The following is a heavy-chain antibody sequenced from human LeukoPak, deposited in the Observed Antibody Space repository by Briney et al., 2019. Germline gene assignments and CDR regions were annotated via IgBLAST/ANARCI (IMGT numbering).Heavy chain of an antibody. V-gene: IGHV3-9*01. J-gene: IGHJ4*02. CDR1: GFTFDDYA. Sequence: GGSLRLSCAASGFTFDDYAMHWVRQAPGKGLEWVSGISWNSGSIGYADSVKGRFTISRDNAKNSLYLQMNSLRAEDTALYYCAEDGEWELPGYYFDYWGQGTLVTVSS. CDR2: ISWNSGSI. CDR3: AEDGEWELPGYYFDY. D-gene: IGHD1-26*01.